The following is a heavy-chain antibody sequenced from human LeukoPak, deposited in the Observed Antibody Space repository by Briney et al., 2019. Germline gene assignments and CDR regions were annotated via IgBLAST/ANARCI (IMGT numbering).Heavy chain of an antibody. CDR1: AGSLTNYF. Sequence: SETLSLTCGVYAGSLTNYFCHWIRQAPGKGLEWVGEISHGGITKHNPSLKSRVTMSQDTSKRQFSLKMNSMTAADTGVYYCARGREMATIRLQWFFDLWGRGTLVTVSS. J-gene: IGHJ2*01. CDR2: ISHGGIT. V-gene: IGHV4-34*01. CDR3: ARGREMATIRLQWFFDL. D-gene: IGHD5-24*01.